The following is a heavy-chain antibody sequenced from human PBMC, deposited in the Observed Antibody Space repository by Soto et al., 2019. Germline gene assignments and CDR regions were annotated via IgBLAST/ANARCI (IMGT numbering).Heavy chain of an antibody. CDR3: AADLARRGFGELRFFTYYYGMDV. D-gene: IGHD3-10*01. CDR1: GFTFTSSA. J-gene: IGHJ6*02. Sequence: ASVKVSCKASGFTFTSSAVQWVRQARGQRLEWIGWIVVGSGNTNYAQKFQERVTITRDMSTSTAYMELSSLRSEDTAVYYCAADLARRGFGELRFFTYYYGMDVWGQGTTVTVSS. V-gene: IGHV1-58*01. CDR2: IVVGSGNT.